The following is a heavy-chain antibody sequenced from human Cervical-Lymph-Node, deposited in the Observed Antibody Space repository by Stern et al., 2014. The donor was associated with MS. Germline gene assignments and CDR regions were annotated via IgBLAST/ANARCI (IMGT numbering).Heavy chain of an antibody. CDR1: ENTFTGYY. Sequence: VQLVESGAEVKKPGASVKVTCKTSENTFTGYYIHWLRQAPVQGLEWMGWINPNSGATNYAQRFQDRVSLTSDTSNSLAYMELDRLTSDDTAVYYCARISLGSGIDYWGQGSLVTVSS. D-gene: IGHD1-26*01. CDR2: INPNSGAT. V-gene: IGHV1-2*02. CDR3: ARISLGSGIDY. J-gene: IGHJ4*02.